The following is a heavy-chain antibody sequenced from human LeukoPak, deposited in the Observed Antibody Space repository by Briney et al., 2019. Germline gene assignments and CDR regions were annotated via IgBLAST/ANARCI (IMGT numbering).Heavy chain of an antibody. D-gene: IGHD6-13*01. CDR3: AREIAAAGTYHPFDY. CDR1: GFTFSDYY. CDR2: ISSSSSYI. Sequence: KSGGSLRLSCAASGFTFSDYYMSWIRQAPGKGLEWVSSISSSSSYIYYADSVKGRFTISRDNAKNSLYLQMNSLRAEDTAVYYCAREIAAAGTYHPFDYWGQGTLVTVSS. J-gene: IGHJ4*02. V-gene: IGHV3-11*06.